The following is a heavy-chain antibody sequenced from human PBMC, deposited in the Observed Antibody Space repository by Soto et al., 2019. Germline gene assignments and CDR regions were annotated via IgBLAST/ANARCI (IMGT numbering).Heavy chain of an antibody. CDR3: ARAYCGGDCYSWGTQWFEP. D-gene: IGHD2-21*02. CDR1: GGSVSSGNYY. J-gene: IGHJ5*02. Sequence: PSETLSLTCSVPGGSVSSGNYYWSWIRQPPGKGLEWIGSIHHSGSTKYNPSLKSRVTISLDTSKNQFSLKLTSVTAADTAVHYCARAYCGGDCYSWGTQWFEPWGQGTLGTDS. V-gene: IGHV4-61*01. CDR2: IHHSGST.